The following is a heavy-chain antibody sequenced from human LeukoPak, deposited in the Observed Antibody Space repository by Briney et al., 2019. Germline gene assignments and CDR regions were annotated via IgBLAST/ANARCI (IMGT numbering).Heavy chain of an antibody. Sequence: GASVKVSCKASGGTFSSYAISWVRQAPGQGLEWMGGIIPIFGTANYAQKFQGRVTITADKSTSTAYMELSSLRSEDTAVYYCARVGWYYDSSGRYYFDYWGQGTLVTVSS. D-gene: IGHD3-22*01. CDR1: GGTFSSYA. CDR3: ARVGWYYDSSGRYYFDY. CDR2: IIPIFGTA. J-gene: IGHJ4*02. V-gene: IGHV1-69*06.